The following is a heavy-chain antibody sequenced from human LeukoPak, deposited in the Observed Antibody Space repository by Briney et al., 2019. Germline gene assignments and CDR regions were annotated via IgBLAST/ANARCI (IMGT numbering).Heavy chain of an antibody. CDR3: TTLLYCSSTSCPPVWVFDY. V-gene: IGHV3-15*01. J-gene: IGHJ4*02. Sequence: GGSLRLSCAASGFTFSNAWMSWVRQAPGKGLEWVGRIKSKTDGGTTDYAAPVKGRFTISRDDSKNTLYLQVNSLKTEDTAVYYCTTLLYCSSTSCPPVWVFDYWGQGTLVTVSS. CDR1: GFTFSNAW. CDR2: IKSKTDGGTT. D-gene: IGHD2-2*01.